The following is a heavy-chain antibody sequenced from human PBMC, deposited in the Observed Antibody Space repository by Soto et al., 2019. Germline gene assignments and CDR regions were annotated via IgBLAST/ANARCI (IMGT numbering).Heavy chain of an antibody. Sequence: SETPSLTCTVPGGSISSSSYYWGWIRQPPGKGLEWIGSIYYSGSTYYNPSLKSRVTISVDTSKNQFSLKLSSVTAADTAVYYCARGWALRFLEWLVWLDPWGQGTLVTVSS. CDR2: IYYSGST. CDR3: ARGWALRFLEWLVWLDP. CDR1: GGSISSSSYY. D-gene: IGHD3-3*01. J-gene: IGHJ5*02. V-gene: IGHV4-39*01.